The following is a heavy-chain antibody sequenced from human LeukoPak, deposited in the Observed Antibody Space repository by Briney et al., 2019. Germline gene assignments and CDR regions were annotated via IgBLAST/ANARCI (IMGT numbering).Heavy chain of an antibody. D-gene: IGHD3-10*01. Sequence: GGSLRLSCAASGFTPSNAWMSWVRQAAARGLEWVGRIKSKTDGGTTDYAATVKGRFTISRDYSKNTLYLQMNSLKTEDTAVYYCARFSYGSGGDAFDIWGQGTMVTVSS. J-gene: IGHJ3*02. V-gene: IGHV3-15*01. CDR3: ARFSYGSGGDAFDI. CDR2: IKSKTDGGTT. CDR1: GFTPSNAW.